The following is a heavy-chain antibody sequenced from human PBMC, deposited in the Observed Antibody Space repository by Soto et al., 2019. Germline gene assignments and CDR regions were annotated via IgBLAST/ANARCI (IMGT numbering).Heavy chain of an antibody. D-gene: IGHD3-10*01. CDR2: IYYSGST. CDR3: TTVPMVRGVIIRDY. Sequence: ETLSLTCTVSGGSISSGDYYWGWIRQPPGKGLEWIGSIYYSGSTYYNPSLKSRFTLSLDTSKNHFSLKLSSVTAADTAVYYCTTVPMVRGVIIRDYWGQGTLVTVSS. CDR1: GGSISSGDYY. V-gene: IGHV4-39*02. J-gene: IGHJ4*02.